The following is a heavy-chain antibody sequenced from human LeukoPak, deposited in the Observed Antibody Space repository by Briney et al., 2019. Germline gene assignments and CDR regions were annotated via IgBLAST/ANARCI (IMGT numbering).Heavy chain of an antibody. CDR2: INWNGGST. CDR3: ATGAAGSY. Sequence: GGSLRLSCAASGFTFDDYGMSWVRQAPGKRLEWVAGINWNGGSTGYADSVKGRFTISRDNSKKSLYLQMNSMRAEDTALYSCATGAAGSYWGQGTLVTVSS. CDR1: GFTFDDYG. J-gene: IGHJ4*02. D-gene: IGHD3-10*01. V-gene: IGHV3-20*04.